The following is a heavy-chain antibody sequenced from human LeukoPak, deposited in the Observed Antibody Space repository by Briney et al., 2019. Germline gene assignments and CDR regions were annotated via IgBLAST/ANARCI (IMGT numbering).Heavy chain of an antibody. CDR1: GFTVSSNY. Sequence: GGSLRLSCAASGFTVSSNYMSWVRQAPGKGLEWVSVIYSGGSTYYADSVKGRFTISRHNARNTLYLQMNSLRAEDTAVYYCARDLWGYYDSSGHYSGYYYGMDVWGQGTTVTVSS. CDR3: ARDLWGYYDSSGHYSGYYYGMDV. D-gene: IGHD3-22*01. V-gene: IGHV3-53*04. J-gene: IGHJ6*02. CDR2: IYSGGST.